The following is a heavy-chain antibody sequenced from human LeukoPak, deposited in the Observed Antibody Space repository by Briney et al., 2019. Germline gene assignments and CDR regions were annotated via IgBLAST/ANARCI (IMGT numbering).Heavy chain of an antibody. V-gene: IGHV3-53*01. Sequence: GGSLRLSCAASGVSVSSNYMSWVRLAPGKGLEWISVIFSAGSTAYAASVKGRFTISKDNSKNTLYLQMNSLSVEDTAVYYCTTTGTDQAYDYWGQGTLVSVCS. CDR2: IFSAGST. D-gene: IGHD4-17*01. J-gene: IGHJ4*02. CDR3: TTTGTDQAYDY. CDR1: GVSVSSNY.